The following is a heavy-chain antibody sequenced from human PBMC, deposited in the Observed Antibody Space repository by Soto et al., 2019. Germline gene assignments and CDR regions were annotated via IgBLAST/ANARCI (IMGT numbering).Heavy chain of an antibody. CDR1: GGSFSGYY. J-gene: IGHJ3*02. CDR3: AKMTTVTTRGAFDI. CDR2: INHSGST. Sequence: PSETLSLTCAVYGGSFSGYYWSWIRQPPGKGLEWIGEINHSGSTNYNPSLKSRVTISVDTSKNQFSPKLSSVTAADTAVYYCAKMTTVTTRGAFDIWGQGTMVTVSS. D-gene: IGHD4-17*01. V-gene: IGHV4-34*01.